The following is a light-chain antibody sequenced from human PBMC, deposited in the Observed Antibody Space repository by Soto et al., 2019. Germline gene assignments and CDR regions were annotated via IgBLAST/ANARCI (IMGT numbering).Light chain of an antibody. J-gene: IGLJ2*01. CDR1: SSNIGDHF. V-gene: IGLV1-51*02. Sequence: QSVLTQPPSVSAAPGQMVTISCSGGSSNIGDHFVSWYQQVPGAAPKLLIDKDNKRPSGIPDRFSGSRSGTSATLGITGLQAGDEADYYCATWDNNLIAVVFGGGTKVTVL. CDR2: KDN. CDR3: ATWDNNLIAVV.